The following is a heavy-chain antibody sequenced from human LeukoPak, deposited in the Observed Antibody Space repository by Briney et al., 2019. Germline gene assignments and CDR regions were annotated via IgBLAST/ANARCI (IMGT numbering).Heavy chain of an antibody. CDR3: MKASYSYGNDAFDI. J-gene: IGHJ3*02. V-gene: IGHV3-23*01. Sequence: GGSLRLSCAASGFSFSNFAMAWVRQVPEKGLEWVSFIRGGGAGAHYADSVRGRFTISRDNSKNTLYLEMNSLRADDTAVYYCMKASYSYGNDAFDIWGEGTKVTASP. D-gene: IGHD3-16*02. CDR1: GFSFSNFA. CDR2: IRGGGAGA.